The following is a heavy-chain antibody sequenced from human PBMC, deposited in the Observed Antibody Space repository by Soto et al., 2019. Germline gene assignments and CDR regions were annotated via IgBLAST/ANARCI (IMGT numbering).Heavy chain of an antibody. CDR2: ISGTGGNT. J-gene: IGHJ4*02. D-gene: IGHD3-22*01. Sequence: EVQLLESGGALLQPGGSLRLSCAASGFIFSTYAMSWVRQAPGKGLEWVSMISGTGGNTHYADSVKGRFTISRDNSRNTLFLQINSLSAEDTAVYDCAKIVVGSPDYWGQGTLVTVSS. CDR3: AKIVVGSPDY. CDR1: GFIFSTYA. V-gene: IGHV3-23*01.